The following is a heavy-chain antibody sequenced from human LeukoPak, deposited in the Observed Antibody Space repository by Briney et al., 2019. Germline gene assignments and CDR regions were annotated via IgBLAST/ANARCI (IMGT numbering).Heavy chain of an antibody. CDR2: NSWNSGTI. Sequence: GRSLRLSCAASGFTFGAYSMHWVRQVPGKDLEWVSGNSWNSGTIDYVDSVRGRFTISRDNAKSSLYLQMNSLRADDTALYYCAKGNWGSPFDSWGQGTLVAVSS. D-gene: IGHD7-27*01. V-gene: IGHV3-9*01. CDR1: GFTFGAYS. J-gene: IGHJ4*02. CDR3: AKGNWGSPFDS.